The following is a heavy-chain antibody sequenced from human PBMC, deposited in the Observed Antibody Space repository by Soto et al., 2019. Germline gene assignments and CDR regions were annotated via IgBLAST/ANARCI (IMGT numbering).Heavy chain of an antibody. CDR2: INPNSGGT. J-gene: IGHJ3*02. D-gene: IGHD3-22*01. Sequence: AAVKVSCKASGYTFTGYYMHWVRQAPGQGLEWMGWINPNSGGTNYAQKFQGRVTMTRDTSISTAYMELSRLRSDDTAAYYCARALPYYYDSSGHGGHGDAFDIWGQGTMVTVSS. CDR1: GYTFTGYY. CDR3: ARALPYYYDSSGHGGHGDAFDI. V-gene: IGHV1-2*02.